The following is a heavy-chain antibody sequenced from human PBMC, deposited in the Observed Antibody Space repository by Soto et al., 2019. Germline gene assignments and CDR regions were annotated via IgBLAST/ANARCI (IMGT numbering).Heavy chain of an antibody. J-gene: IGHJ4*02. D-gene: IGHD3-10*01. Sequence: GGSLRLSCAASGFTFSSYAMSWVRQAPGKGLEWVSGISGSGNSAHYADSVKGRFTISRDNAKNTLHLQINSPTAEDTALYYCAKARRDAYNNGFDYWGQGTLVTVPS. CDR2: ISGSGNSA. CDR1: GFTFSSYA. V-gene: IGHV3-23*01. CDR3: AKARRDAYNNGFDY.